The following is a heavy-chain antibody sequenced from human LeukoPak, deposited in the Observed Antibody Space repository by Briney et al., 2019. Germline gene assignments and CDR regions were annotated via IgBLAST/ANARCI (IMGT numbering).Heavy chain of an antibody. CDR2: ISYDGSSK. CDR3: ANKPRDDAFDI. J-gene: IGHJ3*02. Sequence: PGRSLRLSCAASGFTFSTYAMQGVRQAPGKGLEWVAVISYDGSSKYYADSVKGQFTISRDNSKNTLYLQMNSLTAEDTAVYYCANKPRDDAFDIWGQGTMVTVSS. CDR1: GFTFSTYA. V-gene: IGHV3-30*04.